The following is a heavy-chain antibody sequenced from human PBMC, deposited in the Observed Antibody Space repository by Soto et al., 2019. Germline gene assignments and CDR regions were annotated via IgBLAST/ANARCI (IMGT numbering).Heavy chain of an antibody. J-gene: IGHJ5*02. D-gene: IGHD1-26*01. V-gene: IGHV4-34*01. CDR2: INHSGST. CDR3: ARGAGATVSDWFDP. Sequence: PSETLSLTCAVYGGSFSGYYWSWIRQPPGKGLEWIGEINHSGSTNYNPSLKSRVTISVDTSKNQFSLKLSSVTAAGTAVYYCARGAGATVSDWFDPWGQGTLVTSPQ. CDR1: GGSFSGYY.